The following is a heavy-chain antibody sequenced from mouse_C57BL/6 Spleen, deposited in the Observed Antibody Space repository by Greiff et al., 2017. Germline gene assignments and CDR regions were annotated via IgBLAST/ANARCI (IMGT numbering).Heavy chain of an antibody. CDR1: GFTFSDYY. CDR3: ARLNWDGAFDY. CDR2: INYDSSST. V-gene: IGHV5-16*01. D-gene: IGHD4-1*01. J-gene: IGHJ2*01. Sequence: EVKLVESEGGLVQPGSSMKLSCTASGFTFSDYYMAWVRQVPEKGLEWVANINYDSSSTYYLDSLKSRFIISRDSAKNILYLQMSSLKSEDTATYYCARLNWDGAFDYWGQGTTLTVSS.